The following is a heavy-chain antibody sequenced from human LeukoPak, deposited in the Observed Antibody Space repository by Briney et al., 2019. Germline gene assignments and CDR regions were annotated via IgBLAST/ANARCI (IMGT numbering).Heavy chain of an antibody. CDR1: GFTFSSYA. J-gene: IGHJ4*02. CDR3: ARGEWLRSHYFDF. CDR2: IKQDGSEK. Sequence: GGSLRLSCAASGFTFSSYAMSWVRQAPGKGLEWVANIKQDGSEKYYVDSVKGRFTISRDNAKNSLYLQMNSLRAEDTAVYYCARGEWLRSHYFDFWGQGTLVTVSS. V-gene: IGHV3-7*01. D-gene: IGHD5-12*01.